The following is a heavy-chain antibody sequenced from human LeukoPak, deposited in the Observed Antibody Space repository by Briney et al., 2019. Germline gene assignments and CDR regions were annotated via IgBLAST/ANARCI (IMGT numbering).Heavy chain of an antibody. J-gene: IGHJ4*02. D-gene: IGHD3-10*01. CDR2: ISTSSHYI. V-gene: IGHV3-21*01. CDR3: ARDNHYCDSGDL. CDR1: EFTFSNYN. Sequence: GGSLRLSCAASEFTFSNYNMIWVRQAPGKGLEWVSSISTSSHYIHYAESVKGRFTISRDNAKNSLYLQMNSLRAEDTAVYYCARDNHYCDSGDLWGQGTLVTVSS.